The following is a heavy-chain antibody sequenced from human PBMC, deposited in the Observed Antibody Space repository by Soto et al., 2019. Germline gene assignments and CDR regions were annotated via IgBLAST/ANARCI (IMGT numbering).Heavy chain of an antibody. Sequence: QVQLEQSGAEVKKPGSSVKVSCKASGGTLSDHGVAWLRQAPGQGLEWMGGTIPVFNTAKYAQKCQGRVPVTADKFTNIAYMELSSLRSEDTAFYFCARGVYGSGNYYTVPSAFYIWGQGTMVIVSS. CDR1: GGTLSDHG. CDR3: ARGVYGSGNYYTVPSAFYI. D-gene: IGHD3-10*01. J-gene: IGHJ3*02. CDR2: TIPVFNTA. V-gene: IGHV1-69*06.